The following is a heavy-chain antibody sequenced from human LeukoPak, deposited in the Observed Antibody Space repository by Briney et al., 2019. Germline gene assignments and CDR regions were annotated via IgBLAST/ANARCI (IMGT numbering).Heavy chain of an antibody. CDR3: ARDIGNGGIYSANDY. J-gene: IGHJ4*02. V-gene: IGHV3-30*19. D-gene: IGHD4-23*01. CDR2: IWYDGSNK. CDR1: GFTFSSYG. Sequence: PGGSLRLSCAASGFTFSSYGMHWVRQAPGKGLEWVAVIWYDGSNKYYADSVKGRFTISRDNSKNTLYLQMNSLRAEDTAVYYCARDIGNGGIYSANDYWGQGTLVTVSS.